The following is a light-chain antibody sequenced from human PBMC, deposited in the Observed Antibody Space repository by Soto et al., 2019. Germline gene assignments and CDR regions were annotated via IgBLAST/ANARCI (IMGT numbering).Light chain of an antibody. Sequence: DIQMTQSPSSLSASVGDRVTITCRASQVISNSLAWYQRKPGQVPLLLIYSASTLQSGVPSRFSGSGSGTDFTLTISSLQPEDVATYYCQKYNIAPLTFGGGTNVEI. CDR1: QVISNS. V-gene: IGKV1-27*01. CDR3: QKYNIAPLT. J-gene: IGKJ4*01. CDR2: SAS.